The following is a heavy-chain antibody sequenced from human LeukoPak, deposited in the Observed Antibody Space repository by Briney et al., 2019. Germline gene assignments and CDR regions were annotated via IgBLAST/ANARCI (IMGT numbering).Heavy chain of an antibody. Sequence: ASVKVSCKASGYTFTSYGISWVRQAPGQGLEWMGWISAYNGNTNYAQKPQGRVTMTTDTSTSTAYMELRSLRSDDTAVYCCARERLTTGYAFDIWGQGTMVTVSS. D-gene: IGHD1-1*01. V-gene: IGHV1-18*01. CDR1: GYTFTSYG. CDR2: ISAYNGNT. CDR3: ARERLTTGYAFDI. J-gene: IGHJ3*02.